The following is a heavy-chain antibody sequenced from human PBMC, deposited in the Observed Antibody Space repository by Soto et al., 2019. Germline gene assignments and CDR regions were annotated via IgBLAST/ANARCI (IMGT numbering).Heavy chain of an antibody. CDR1: GYAFTDYY. CDR3: ARAYSSSDDFDY. D-gene: IGHD3-22*01. Sequence: QVQLVQSGAEVKKPGASVKVSCKASGYAFTDYYMHWVRQAPGQGLEWMGWINPNSGGTNYAQKVQXXXTXXTDTSISTAYMELNRDDTAVYYCARAYSSSDDFDYWGQGTLVTVSS. V-gene: IGHV1-2*04. CDR2: INPNSGGT. J-gene: IGHJ4*02.